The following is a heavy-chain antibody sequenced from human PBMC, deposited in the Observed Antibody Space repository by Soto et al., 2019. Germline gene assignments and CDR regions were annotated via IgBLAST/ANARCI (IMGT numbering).Heavy chain of an antibody. D-gene: IGHD1-1*01. CDR1: GYTFTSYE. CDR3: ARRAETNGWNGFGADKYYFDF. V-gene: IGHV1-8*01. CDR2: MNSNTGNS. J-gene: IGHJ4*02. Sequence: ASVKVSCKASGYTFTSYEIYWVRQATGQGLEWMGWMNSNTGNSGYAQKFQGRVTMTSDTSISTAHMELSSLRSEDTAVYYCARRAETNGWNGFGADKYYFDFWGQGTLVTVSS.